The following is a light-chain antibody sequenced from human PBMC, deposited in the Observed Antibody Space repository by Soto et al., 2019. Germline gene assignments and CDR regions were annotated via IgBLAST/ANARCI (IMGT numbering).Light chain of an antibody. Sequence: AIQMTQSPSSLSASVGDRVTITCRASQGIRNDLGWYQQKPGKAPKLLIYAASILQSGVPSRFSGSGSGTDFTLTIGSLQPEDFATYYCLQDYDYPLTFGGGTKVEIQ. CDR3: LQDYDYPLT. CDR2: AAS. J-gene: IGKJ4*01. V-gene: IGKV1-6*01. CDR1: QGIRND.